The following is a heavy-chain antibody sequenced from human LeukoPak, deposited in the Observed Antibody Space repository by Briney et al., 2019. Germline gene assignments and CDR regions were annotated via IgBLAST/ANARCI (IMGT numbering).Heavy chain of an antibody. CDR3: AIIRKLGEGYYFDY. J-gene: IGHJ4*02. D-gene: IGHD7-27*01. CDR2: IYTSGST. V-gene: IGHV4-61*02. Sequence: SQTLSLTCTVSGGSISSGSYYWSWIRQPAGKGLEWIGRIYTSGSTNYNPSLKSRVTISVDTSKNQFSLKLSSVTAADTAVYYCAIIRKLGEGYYFDYWGQGTLVTVSS. CDR1: GGSISSGSYY.